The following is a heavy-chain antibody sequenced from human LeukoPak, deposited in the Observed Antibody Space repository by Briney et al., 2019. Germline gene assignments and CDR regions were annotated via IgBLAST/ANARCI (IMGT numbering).Heavy chain of an antibody. D-gene: IGHD2/OR15-2a*01. J-gene: IGHJ6*03. CDR3: ARVLQNYYHLDV. CDR1: GDSISSHY. Sequence: SETLSLTCTVSGDSISSHYWSWIRQPPGKGLERMGFFFDIGSTNYKSSLESRVTMSVDTSKNQFSLKLSSVTAADTAVYYCARVLQNYYHLDVWGTGTTVTVSS. V-gene: IGHV4-59*11. CDR2: FFDIGST.